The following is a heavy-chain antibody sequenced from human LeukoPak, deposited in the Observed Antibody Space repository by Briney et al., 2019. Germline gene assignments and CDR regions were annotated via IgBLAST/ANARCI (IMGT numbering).Heavy chain of an antibody. CDR2: IYYSGST. CDR3: ARGYYDSNGSSNTFDV. D-gene: IGHD3-22*01. J-gene: IGHJ3*01. CDR1: GGSISSHY. V-gene: IGHV4-59*08. Sequence: SETLSLTCTVSGGSISSHYWSWIRQPPGKGLEWIGYIYYSGSTNYNPSLKSRVTASVDTSKNQFSLTLSSVTAADTAVYYCARGYYDSNGSSNTFDVWGQGTMVTVSS.